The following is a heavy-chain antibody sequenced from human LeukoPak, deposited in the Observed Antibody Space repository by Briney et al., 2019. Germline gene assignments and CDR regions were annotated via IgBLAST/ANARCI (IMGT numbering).Heavy chain of an antibody. J-gene: IGHJ4*02. V-gene: IGHV4-59*08. CDR3: ARHDNFDRDYDSSGYSNFDC. CDR1: GGSISSYY. D-gene: IGHD3-22*01. CDR2: IYYSGST. Sequence: TPSETLSLTCTVSGGSISSYYWSWIRQPPGKGLEWIGYIYYSGSTNYNPSLKSRVTISVDTSKNQFSLKLSSVTAADTAVYYCARHDNFDRDYDSSGYSNFDCWGQGTLVTVSS.